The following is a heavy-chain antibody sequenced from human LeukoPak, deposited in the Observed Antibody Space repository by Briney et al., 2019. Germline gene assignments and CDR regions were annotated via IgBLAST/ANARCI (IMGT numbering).Heavy chain of an antibody. CDR3: ASFTLAVAGRSDY. CDR2: INPNSGGT. V-gene: IGHV1-2*02. Sequence: ASVKVSCKASGYTFTGYYMHWVRQAPGQGLAWMGWINPNSGGTNYAQKFQGRVTMTRDTSISTAYMELSRLRSDDTAVYYCASFTLAVAGRSDYWGQGTLVTVSP. J-gene: IGHJ4*02. CDR1: GYTFTGYY. D-gene: IGHD6-19*01.